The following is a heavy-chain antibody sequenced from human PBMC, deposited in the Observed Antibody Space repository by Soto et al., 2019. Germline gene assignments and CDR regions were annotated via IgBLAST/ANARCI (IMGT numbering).Heavy chain of an antibody. D-gene: IGHD6-19*01. Sequence: QVQLVQSGAEVKKPGASVQVSCKASGYTFTSYGIRWVRQPPGQGLEWMGWISASNVNATNAEKLQGKVTMTTDSSTSTAYMELRSLRSDATAVYYCAMFSSGWYYWFDPWGRGTLVTVSS. CDR2: ISASNVNA. J-gene: IGHJ5*02. CDR3: AMFSSGWYYWFDP. CDR1: GYTFTSYG. V-gene: IGHV1-18*01.